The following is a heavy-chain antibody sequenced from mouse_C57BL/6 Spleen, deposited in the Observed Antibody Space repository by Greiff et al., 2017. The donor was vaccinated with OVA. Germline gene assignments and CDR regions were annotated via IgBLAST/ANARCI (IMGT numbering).Heavy chain of an antibody. V-gene: IGHV1-64*01. Sequence: QVQLQQPGAELVKPGASVKLSCKASGYTFTSYWMHWVKPRPGQGLEWIGMIHPHSGSTNYNEKFKSKATLTVDKSSSTAYMQLSSLTSEDSAVYYCASFTTVVVAMDYWGQGTSVTVSS. D-gene: IGHD1-1*01. CDR3: ASFTTVVVAMDY. CDR1: GYTFTSYW. J-gene: IGHJ4*01. CDR2: IHPHSGST.